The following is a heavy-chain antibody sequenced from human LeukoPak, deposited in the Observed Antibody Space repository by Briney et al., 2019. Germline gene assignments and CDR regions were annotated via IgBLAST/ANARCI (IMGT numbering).Heavy chain of an antibody. Sequence: PGGSLRLSCAASGFSFSNAWMSWVCQAPGKGLEWVSYISSSSSTIYYADSVKGRFTISRDNAKNSLYLQMNSLRAEDTAVYYCARGSGYSYGFYYYGMDVWGQGTTVTVSS. J-gene: IGHJ6*02. D-gene: IGHD5-18*01. CDR3: ARGSGYSYGFYYYGMDV. CDR2: ISSSSSTI. V-gene: IGHV3-48*04. CDR1: GFSFSNAW.